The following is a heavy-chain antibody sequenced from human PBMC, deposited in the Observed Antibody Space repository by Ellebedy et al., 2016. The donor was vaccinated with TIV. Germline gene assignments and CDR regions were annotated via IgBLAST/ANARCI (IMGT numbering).Heavy chain of an antibody. V-gene: IGHV3-7*01. Sequence: GESLKISCAASGFTFSSYWMSWVRQAPGKGLEWVANIKQDGSEKYYVGSVKGRFTISRDNAKNSLYLQMNSLRAEDTAVYYCAKTMPAAGTHYFEYWGQGTLVTVSS. CDR3: AKTMPAAGTHYFEY. D-gene: IGHD6-13*01. CDR1: GFTFSSYW. CDR2: IKQDGSEK. J-gene: IGHJ4*02.